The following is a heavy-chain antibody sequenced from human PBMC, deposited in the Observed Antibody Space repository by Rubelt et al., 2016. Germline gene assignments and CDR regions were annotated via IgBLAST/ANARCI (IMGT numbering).Heavy chain of an antibody. CDR1: GFTFSTYA. J-gene: IGHJ4*02. Sequence: GGGLVQPGGSLRLSCAASGFTFSTYAMTWVRQAPGKGLEWLSSISSTSGHIHYADSLKGRFTISRDNAKNSLYLQMNSLRAEDTAVYYCARVVGATTDYWGQGNLVTVSS. D-gene: IGHD2-15*01. CDR3: ARVVGATTDY. CDR2: ISSTSGHI. V-gene: IGHV3-21*04.